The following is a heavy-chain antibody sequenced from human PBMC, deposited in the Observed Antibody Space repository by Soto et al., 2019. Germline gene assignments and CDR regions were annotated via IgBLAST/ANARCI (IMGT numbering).Heavy chain of an antibody. J-gene: IGHJ6*02. Sequence: ASVKVSCKASGYTFTSYGISWVRQAPGQGLEWMGWISAYNGNTNYAQKLQGRVTMTTDTSTSTAYVELRSLRSDDTAGYYCAKDPHVLRFLGLFNVRVHYYYYGMDVWGQGTTVTGSS. CDR1: GYTFTSYG. V-gene: IGHV1-18*04. CDR3: AKDPHVLRFLGLFNVRVHYYYYGMDV. CDR2: ISAYNGNT. D-gene: IGHD3-3*01.